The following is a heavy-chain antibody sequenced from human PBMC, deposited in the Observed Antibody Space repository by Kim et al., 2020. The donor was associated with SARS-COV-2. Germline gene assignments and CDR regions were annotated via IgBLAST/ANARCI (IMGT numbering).Heavy chain of an antibody. CDR2: IYYSGST. CDR1: GGSISSYY. CDR3: ARDGVVSYYDILTGHPYGMDV. Sequence: SETLSLTCTVSGGSISSYYWSWIRQPPGKGLEWIGYIYYSGSTNYNPSLKSRVTISVDTSKNQFSLKLSSVTAADTAVYYCARDGVVSYYDILTGHPYGMDVWGQGTTVTVSS. V-gene: IGHV4-59*01. J-gene: IGHJ6*02. D-gene: IGHD3-9*01.